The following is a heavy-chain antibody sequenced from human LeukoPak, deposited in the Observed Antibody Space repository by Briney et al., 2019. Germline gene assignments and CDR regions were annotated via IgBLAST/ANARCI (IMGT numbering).Heavy chain of an antibody. V-gene: IGHV3-74*03. CDR2: INRDGSTT. CDR3: ARDKKSGESSEIDY. CDR1: GFTFSNYW. D-gene: IGHD3-10*01. Sequence: GGSLRLSCAASGFTFSNYWVHWVRQAPGKGLVWVSRINRDGSTTKYAHSVKGRFTVSRDNAKNTLNLQMNSLRAEDTAVYYCARDKKSGESSEIDYWGQGTLVTVSS. J-gene: IGHJ4*02.